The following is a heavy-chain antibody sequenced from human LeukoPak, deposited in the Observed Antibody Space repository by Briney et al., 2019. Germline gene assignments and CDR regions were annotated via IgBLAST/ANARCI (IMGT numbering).Heavy chain of an antibody. V-gene: IGHV3-23*01. Sequence: GGSLRLSCAASGFTFSSYAMSWVRQAPGKGLEWVSAISGSGGSTYYADSVKGRFTISRDNSKNTLYLQMNSLRAEDTAVYYCARDNGGGYYYDSSGYYYFDYWGQGTLVTVSS. CDR2: ISGSGGST. CDR1: GFTFSSYA. CDR3: ARDNGGGYYYDSSGYYYFDY. D-gene: IGHD3-22*01. J-gene: IGHJ4*02.